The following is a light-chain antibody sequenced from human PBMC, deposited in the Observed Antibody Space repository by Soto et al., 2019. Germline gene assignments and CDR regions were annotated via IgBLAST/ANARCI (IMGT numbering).Light chain of an antibody. J-gene: IGLJ2*01. CDR1: SGDVGGYDY. Sequence: QSALTQPRSVSGSPGQSVTLSCTGTSGDVGGYDYVSWYQQHPGKAPKLTIYDVTKRPSGVPDRFSGSKSGNTASLTISSLQAEDEADYYGCSYAGTYNFVVFGGGTKLTVL. V-gene: IGLV2-11*01. CDR2: DVT. CDR3: CSYAGTYNFVV.